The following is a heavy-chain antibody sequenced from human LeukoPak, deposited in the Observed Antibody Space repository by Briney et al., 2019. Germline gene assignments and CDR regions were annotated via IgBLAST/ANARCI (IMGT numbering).Heavy chain of an antibody. V-gene: IGHV1-18*01. J-gene: IGHJ4*02. Sequence: GASVKASCKASGYTFTSYGISWVRQAPGQGLEWMGWISAYNGNTNYAQKLQGRVTMTTDTSTSTAYMELRSLRSDDTAVYYCARVTMVRGVIQPGFDYWGQGTLVTVSS. CDR1: GYTFTSYG. CDR3: ARVTMVRGVIQPGFDY. CDR2: ISAYNGNT. D-gene: IGHD3-10*01.